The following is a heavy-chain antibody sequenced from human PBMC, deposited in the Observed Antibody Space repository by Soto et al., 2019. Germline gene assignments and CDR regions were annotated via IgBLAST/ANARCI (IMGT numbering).Heavy chain of an antibody. J-gene: IGHJ3*02. Sequence: EVQLVESGGGLVQPGGSLRLSCAASGFTVSDYYMDWVRQAPGKGLEWVGRTRNKANSYTTEYAASVKGRFTISRDDSKNSLYLKMNSLKTEDTAVDYCARGNRAFDIWGQGTIVTVSS. CDR3: ARGNRAFDI. CDR2: TRNKANSYTT. CDR1: GFTVSDYY. V-gene: IGHV3-72*01.